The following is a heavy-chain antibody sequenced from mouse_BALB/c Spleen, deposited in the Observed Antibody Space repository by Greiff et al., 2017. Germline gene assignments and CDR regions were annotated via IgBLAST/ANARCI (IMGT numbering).Heavy chain of an antibody. CDR2: IDPENGDT. J-gene: IGHJ3*01. CDR1: GFNIKDYY. Sequence: EVQLQQSGAELVRSGASVKLSCTASGFNIKDYYMHWVKQRPEQGLEWIGWIDPENGDTEYAPKFQGKATMTADTSSITAHLQLSSLTSEDTAVYYCTEIYYDYPLAYWGQGTLVTVSA. V-gene: IGHV14-4*02. CDR3: TEIYYDYPLAY. D-gene: IGHD2-4*01.